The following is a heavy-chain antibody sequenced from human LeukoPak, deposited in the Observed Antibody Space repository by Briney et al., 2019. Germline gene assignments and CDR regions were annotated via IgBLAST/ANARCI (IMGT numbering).Heavy chain of an antibody. CDR1: GGSISSYY. D-gene: IGHD3-22*01. J-gene: IGHJ4*02. Sequence: SETLSLTCTVSGGSISSYYWSWIRQPPGKGLEWTGSIYYSGSTYYNPSLKSRVTISVDTSKNQFSLKLSSVTAADTAVYYCARYYYDSSGYFGLVDYWGQGTLVTVSS. CDR2: IYYSGST. CDR3: ARYYYDSSGYFGLVDY. V-gene: IGHV4-39*07.